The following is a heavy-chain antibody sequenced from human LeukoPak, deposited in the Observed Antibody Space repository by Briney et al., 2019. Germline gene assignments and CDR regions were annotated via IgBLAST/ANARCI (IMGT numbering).Heavy chain of an antibody. D-gene: IGHD3-22*01. V-gene: IGHV3-21*01. CDR2: VSSSSSYI. CDR1: GFSFSSYS. Sequence: GGSLRLSCAASGFSFSSYSMNWVRQALGKGLEWVSSVSSSSSYISYADSVKGRFTISRDNAKKSLYLQMTSLRAEDTAVYYCARDIPRGSGYYFDYWGQGTLVTVSS. CDR3: ARDIPRGSGYYFDY. J-gene: IGHJ4*02.